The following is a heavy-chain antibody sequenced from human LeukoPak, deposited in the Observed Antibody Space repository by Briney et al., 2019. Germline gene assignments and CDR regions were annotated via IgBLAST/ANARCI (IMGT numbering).Heavy chain of an antibody. Sequence: GGSLRLSCAASGFTFSTYAMHWVRQAPGKGLEWVAVISNDGRNKIYADSVKGRFTISRDNSKNTPFLQMNSLTTEDTAVYYCARDPMADFDYWGQGTLVTVSS. V-gene: IGHV3-30*04. CDR3: ARDPMADFDY. J-gene: IGHJ4*02. CDR2: ISNDGRNK. CDR1: GFTFSTYA. D-gene: IGHD2-8*01.